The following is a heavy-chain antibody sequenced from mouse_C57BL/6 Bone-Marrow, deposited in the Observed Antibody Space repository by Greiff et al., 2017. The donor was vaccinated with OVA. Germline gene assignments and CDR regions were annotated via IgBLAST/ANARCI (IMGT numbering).Heavy chain of an antibody. Sequence: QVQLQQSGAELARPGASVKLSCKASGYTFTSYGISWVKQRTGQGLEWIGEIYPRSGNTYYNEKFKGKATLTADKSSSTAYMELRSLTSEDSAVYFCASRIDYYGSRGYAMDYWGQGTSVTVSS. CDR1: GYTFTSYG. D-gene: IGHD1-1*01. V-gene: IGHV1-81*01. J-gene: IGHJ4*01. CDR2: IYPRSGNT. CDR3: ASRIDYYGSRGYAMDY.